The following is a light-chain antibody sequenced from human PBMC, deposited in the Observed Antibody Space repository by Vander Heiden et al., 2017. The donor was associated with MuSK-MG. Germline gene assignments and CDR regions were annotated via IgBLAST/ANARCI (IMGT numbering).Light chain of an antibody. J-gene: IGKJ4*01. CDR3: QHYGSPPT. CDR1: QSVSSSY. Sequence: EIVLTQSLDTLSLSPGESGTLSCRASQSVSSSYLAWYQQKPGQAPSLLIYGASKRATGVPDRFSGSGSGTDFTLTISRLEPEDFAVYHCQHYGSPPTFGGGTKVEIK. CDR2: GAS. V-gene: IGKV3-20*01.